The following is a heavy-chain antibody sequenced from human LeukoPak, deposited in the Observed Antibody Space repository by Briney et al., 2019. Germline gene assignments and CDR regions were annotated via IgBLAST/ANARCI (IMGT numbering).Heavy chain of an antibody. CDR2: ISWNSGSI. V-gene: IGHV3-9*01. D-gene: IGHD5-18*01. CDR3: AKDTLWSLGMDV. CDR1: GFTFDDYA. J-gene: IGHJ6*02. Sequence: PGRSLRLSCAASGFTFDDYAMHWVRQAPGKGLEWVSGISWNSGSIGYADSVKGRFTISRDNAKNSLYLRMNSLRAEDTALYYCAKDTLWSLGMDVWGQGTTVTVSS.